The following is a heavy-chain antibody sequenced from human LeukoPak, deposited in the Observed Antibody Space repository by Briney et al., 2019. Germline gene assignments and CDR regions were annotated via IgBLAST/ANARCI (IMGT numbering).Heavy chain of an antibody. Sequence: SETLSLTCTVSGGSISSYYCSWIRQPPGKGLEWIGYIYYSGSTNYNPSLKSRVTISVDTSKNQFSLKLSSVTAADTAVYYCARDSVAVEYIDAFDIWGQGTMVTVSS. CDR2: IYYSGST. D-gene: IGHD6-19*01. CDR1: GGSISSYY. V-gene: IGHV4-59*01. CDR3: ARDSVAVEYIDAFDI. J-gene: IGHJ3*02.